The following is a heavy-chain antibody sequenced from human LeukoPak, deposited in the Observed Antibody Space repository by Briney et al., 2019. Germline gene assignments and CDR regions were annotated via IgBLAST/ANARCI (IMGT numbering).Heavy chain of an antibody. CDR3: ARGEGVGSSGVFDY. J-gene: IGHJ4*02. CDR1: GYTFISYG. CDR2: ISTYNGNT. V-gene: IGHV1-18*01. Sequence: GASVKVSCKASGYTFISYGISWVRQSPGQGLERMGWISTYNGNTKYVQKLQGRVTLTTDTSTSTAYMELRSLGSDDTAVYYCARGEGVGSSGVFDYWGQGTLVTVSS. D-gene: IGHD6-19*01.